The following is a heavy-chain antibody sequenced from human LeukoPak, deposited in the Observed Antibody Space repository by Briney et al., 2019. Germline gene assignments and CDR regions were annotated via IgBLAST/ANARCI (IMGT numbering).Heavy chain of an antibody. CDR2: IYYSGST. J-gene: IGHJ4*02. V-gene: IGHV4-59*08. CDR3: ARRPLGGSRGYFDY. D-gene: IGHD1-26*01. Sequence: SETLSLTCTVSGGSISSYYWSWIRQPPGKGLEWIGYIYYSGSTNYNPSLKSRVTISVDTSKNQFSLKLSSVTAADTAVYYCARRPLGGSRGYFDYWGQGTLVTVSS. CDR1: GGSISSYY.